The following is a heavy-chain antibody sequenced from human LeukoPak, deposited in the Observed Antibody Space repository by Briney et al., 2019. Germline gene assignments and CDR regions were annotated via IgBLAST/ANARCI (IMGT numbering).Heavy chain of an antibody. Sequence: SENLSLTCNVSGYSISSGYYWAWIRQAPGKGLEWIGSIYHSGYTHYNPSLKGRVTISVDTSKNQFSLKLSSVTAADTAVYYCARHSYGGPPDYWGQGTLVTVSS. J-gene: IGHJ4*02. CDR1: GYSISSGYY. D-gene: IGHD4/OR15-4a*01. V-gene: IGHV4-38-2*02. CDR3: ARHSYGGPPDY. CDR2: IYHSGYT.